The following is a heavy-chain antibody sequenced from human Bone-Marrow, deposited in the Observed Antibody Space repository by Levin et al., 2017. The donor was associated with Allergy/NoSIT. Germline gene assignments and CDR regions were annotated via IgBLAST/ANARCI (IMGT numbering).Heavy chain of an antibody. CDR2: IRSHTDDGTT. CDR3: TTDGAIRGVMADSG. CDR1: GFTFTNAW. Sequence: GGSLRLSCAASGFTFTNAWMNWVRQAPGKGLEWVARIRSHTDDGTTDYAAPVKGRFTVSRDDSRHMLYLQMNSLKTEDTGVYYCTTDGAIRGVMADSGWGQGTLVTVSS. D-gene: IGHD3-10*01. V-gene: IGHV3-15*05. J-gene: IGHJ4*02.